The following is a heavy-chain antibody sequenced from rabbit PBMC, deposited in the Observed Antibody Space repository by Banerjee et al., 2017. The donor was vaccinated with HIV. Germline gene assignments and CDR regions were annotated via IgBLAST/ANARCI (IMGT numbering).Heavy chain of an antibody. V-gene: IGHV1S40*01. Sequence: QQLEESGGGLVKPGASLTLTCTASGFDLSSYYYMCWVRQAPGKGLEWIACIYTGSGRTYYASWAKGRFTISKTSSTTVTLQMTSLTAADTATYFCARGDGAYAGYDGLWGQGTLVTVS. CDR2: IYTGSGRT. CDR3: ARGDGAYAGYDGL. J-gene: IGHJ6*01. CDR1: GFDLSSYYY. D-gene: IGHD7-1*01.